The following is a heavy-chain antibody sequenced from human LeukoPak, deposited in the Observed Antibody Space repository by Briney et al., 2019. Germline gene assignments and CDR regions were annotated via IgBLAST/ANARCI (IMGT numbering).Heavy chain of an antibody. CDR3: ARDHHASGSYYVY. V-gene: IGHV3-21*01. CDR1: GFTFSTYS. Sequence: GGSLRLSCAASGFTFSTYSMNWVRQAPGKGLEWVSSISSSGRHIYYADSVEGRFTVSRDNAENSLYLQMNSLRVEDTAVYYCARDHHASGSYYVYWGQGTLVTVSS. CDR2: ISSSGRHI. D-gene: IGHD3-10*01. J-gene: IGHJ4*02.